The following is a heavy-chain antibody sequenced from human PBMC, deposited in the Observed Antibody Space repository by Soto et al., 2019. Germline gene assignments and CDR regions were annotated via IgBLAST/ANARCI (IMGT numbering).Heavy chain of an antibody. J-gene: IGHJ4*02. Sequence: EVQLVESGGGLVKPGGSLRLSCVVSGFTFSTYSFNWVRQAPGKGLEWVSSISGGSVYLYYADSVKGRFIISRDNAKNSLYLQMNNLRGEDTAAYYCARTEFNDDYDYVGGSSDYWGQGALVTVSS. CDR1: GFTFSTYS. V-gene: IGHV3-21*01. CDR3: ARTEFNDDYDYVGGSSDY. D-gene: IGHD3-16*01. CDR2: ISGGSVYL.